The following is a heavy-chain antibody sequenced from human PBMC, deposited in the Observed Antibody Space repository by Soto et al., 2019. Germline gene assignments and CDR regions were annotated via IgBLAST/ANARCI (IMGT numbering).Heavy chain of an antibody. Sequence: KPSETLSLTCTVSGGSLSSFYWSWIRQPTGKGLEWIGYIYYSGSSGISNYNPSLKSRVIISEGTSKNQFSLKLSSVTAADTAVYYCARRKDSRGGWVYFDYWGQGTLVTVSS. D-gene: IGHD6-19*01. V-gene: IGHV4-59*08. CDR2: IYYSGSSGIS. CDR3: ARRKDSRGGWVYFDY. CDR1: GGSLSSFY. J-gene: IGHJ4*02.